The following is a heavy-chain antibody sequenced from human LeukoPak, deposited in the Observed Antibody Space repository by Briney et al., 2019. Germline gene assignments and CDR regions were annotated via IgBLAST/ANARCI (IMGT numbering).Heavy chain of an antibody. CDR2: ISSSGSTI. V-gene: IGHV3-11*04. Sequence: GGSLRLSCAASGFTSSDYYMSWIRQAPGKGLEWVSYISSSGSTIYYADSVKGRFTISRDNSKNTLYLQMNSLRAEDTAVYYCAKDISRAASAFDYWGQGTLVTVSS. CDR3: AKDISRAASAFDY. CDR1: GFTSSDYY. J-gene: IGHJ4*02.